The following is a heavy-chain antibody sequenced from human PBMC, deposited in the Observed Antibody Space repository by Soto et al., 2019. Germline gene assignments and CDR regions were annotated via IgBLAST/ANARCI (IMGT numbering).Heavy chain of an antibody. V-gene: IGHV1-18*01. CDR2: ISTYNGDT. J-gene: IGHJ6*02. D-gene: IGHD1-26*01. Sequence: QVQLVQSGPEVKKPGASVKVSCEASGYTFTTSGISWVRQAPGQGLEWMGWISTYNGDTNSAQKFQGRATMTADTPTGTVYMELMSLKSDDTAVYYCARQGSWPYYYYGLDVWGQGTTVTVSS. CDR1: GYTFTTSG. CDR3: ARQGSWPYYYYGLDV.